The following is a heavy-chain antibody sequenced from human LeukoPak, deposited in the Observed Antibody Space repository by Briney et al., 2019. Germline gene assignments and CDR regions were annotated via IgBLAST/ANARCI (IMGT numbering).Heavy chain of an antibody. D-gene: IGHD3/OR15-3a*01. J-gene: IGHJ4*02. V-gene: IGHV3-23*01. Sequence: GGSLRLSCAASGFTFSSYAMSWVRQAPGKGLEWVSAISGSGCSTYYADSVKGRFTISRDNSKNTLYLQMNSLRAEDTAVYYCSKSGGGLDWVHFDYWGQGTLVTVSS. CDR2: ISGSGCST. CDR1: GFTFSSYA. CDR3: SKSGGGLDWVHFDY.